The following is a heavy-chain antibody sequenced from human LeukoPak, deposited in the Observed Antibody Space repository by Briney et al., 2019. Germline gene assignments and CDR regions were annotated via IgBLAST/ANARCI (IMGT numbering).Heavy chain of an antibody. D-gene: IGHD3-10*01. CDR1: GFTFSDHY. J-gene: IGHJ6*03. CDR2: IRNKANSYTT. V-gene: IGHV3-72*01. Sequence: EGSLRLSCAAPGFTFSDHYMDWVRQAPGKGLEWVGRIRNKANSYTTQYAASVKGRFTISRDDSKNSLYLQMNSLKTEDTAVYYCDRDTYYYGSGSYEVYMDVWGKGTTVTVSS. CDR3: DRDTYYYGSGSYEVYMDV.